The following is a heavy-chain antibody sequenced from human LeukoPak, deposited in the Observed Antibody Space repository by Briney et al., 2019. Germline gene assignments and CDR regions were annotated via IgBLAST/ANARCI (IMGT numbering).Heavy chain of an antibody. J-gene: IGHJ4*02. CDR2: ISSSGSTI. CDR3: ARVHYPYSSGYYYSYFDY. CDR1: GFTFSDYY. Sequence: GGSLRLSCAASGFTFSDYYMSWIRQAPGKGREWVSYISSSGSTIYYADSVKGRFTNSRDNAKNSLYLQMNSLRAEDTAVYYGARVHYPYSSGYYYSYFDYWGQGTLVTVSS. D-gene: IGHD3-22*01. V-gene: IGHV3-11*01.